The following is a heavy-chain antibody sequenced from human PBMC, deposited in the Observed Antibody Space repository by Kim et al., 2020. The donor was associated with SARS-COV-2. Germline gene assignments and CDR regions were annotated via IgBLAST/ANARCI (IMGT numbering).Heavy chain of an antibody. J-gene: IGHJ4*02. D-gene: IGHD3-10*01. V-gene: IGHV4-31*02. CDR3: ARRHRGEGHVDY. Sequence: YYNPSLKSRVTISVDTSKNQFSLKLSSVTAADTAVYYCARRHRGEGHVDYWGQGTLVTVSS.